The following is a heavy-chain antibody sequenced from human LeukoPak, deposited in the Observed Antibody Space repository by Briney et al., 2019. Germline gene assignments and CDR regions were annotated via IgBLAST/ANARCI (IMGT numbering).Heavy chain of an antibody. CDR1: GYTFTSYG. J-gene: IGHJ5*02. CDR2: ISAYNGNT. Sequence: ASVKVSCKASGYTFTSYGISWVRQAPGQGLEWMGWISAYNGNTNYAQKLQGRVTMTTDTSTNTAYMELRSLTSDDTAVYYCVRGILSDDTLTGPWGQGTLVTVSS. V-gene: IGHV1-18*01. D-gene: IGHD3-9*01. CDR3: VRGILSDDTLTGP.